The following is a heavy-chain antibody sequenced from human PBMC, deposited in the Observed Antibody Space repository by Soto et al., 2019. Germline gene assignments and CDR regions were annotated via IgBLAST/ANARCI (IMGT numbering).Heavy chain of an antibody. V-gene: IGHV1-69*01. CDR3: ARGGYCISTSCYVLDY. Sequence: SVKVSFNASGGSFSNYAINLVRQAPGQGFEWMGGIIPVFGTAYNAPKFQGRVTITADASTSTAYMELSGLRSVDTAVYYCARGGYCISTSCYVLDYWGQGTLVTVSS. D-gene: IGHD2-2*01. CDR1: GGSFSNYA. J-gene: IGHJ4*02. CDR2: IIPVFGTA.